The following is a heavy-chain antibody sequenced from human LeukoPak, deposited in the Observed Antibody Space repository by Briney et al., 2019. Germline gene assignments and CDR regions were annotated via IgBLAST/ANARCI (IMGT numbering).Heavy chain of an antibody. J-gene: IGHJ4*02. CDR1: GFTFSRSW. V-gene: IGHV3-7*01. CDR2: INPDGSQK. Sequence: GGSLRLSCAASGFTFSRSWMAWVRQAPGKGLEWVADINPDGSQKYYVDSMQGRFTISRDNAKNSLDLQMNSLGAEDTAVYYCARDPRYGAIDYWGQGTLVTVSS. D-gene: IGHD4-17*01. CDR3: ARDPRYGAIDY.